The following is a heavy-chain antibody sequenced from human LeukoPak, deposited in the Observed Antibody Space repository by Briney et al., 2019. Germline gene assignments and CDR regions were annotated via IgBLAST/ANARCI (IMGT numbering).Heavy chain of an antibody. CDR1: GDSVSSNSAA. Sequence: SQTLSLTCAISGDSVSSNSAAWNWIRQSPSRGLEWLGRTYYRSKWYNDYAVSVKSRITINPDTSKNQFSLKLSSVTAADTAVYYCARDNIVLRFLEWSSYFDYWGQGTLVTVSS. V-gene: IGHV6-1*01. CDR3: ARDNIVLRFLEWSSYFDY. D-gene: IGHD3-3*01. J-gene: IGHJ4*02. CDR2: TYYRSKWYN.